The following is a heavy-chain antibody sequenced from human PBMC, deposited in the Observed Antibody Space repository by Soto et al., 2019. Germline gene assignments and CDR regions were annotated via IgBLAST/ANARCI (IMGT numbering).Heavy chain of an antibody. CDR1: GFTFRNYA. V-gene: IGHV3-23*01. CDR2: LLRSGSSA. Sequence: GGSLRLSCAASGFTFRNYAMTWARQAPGKGLEWVSSLLRSGSSAYYADSVRGRFTISSDTSANSLYLQMDNLRAEDTTIYYCAKDAISGDGIWLMDSWGQGTVVTVSS. CDR3: AKDAISGDGIWLMDS. J-gene: IGHJ5*02. D-gene: IGHD4-17*01.